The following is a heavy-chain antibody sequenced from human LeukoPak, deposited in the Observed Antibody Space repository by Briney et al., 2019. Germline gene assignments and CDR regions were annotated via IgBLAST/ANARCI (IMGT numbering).Heavy chain of an antibody. J-gene: IGHJ6*02. V-gene: IGHV3-23*01. CDR2: ISGSGGVT. CDR3: AKERWELQGEFYHYYGMDV. D-gene: IGHD1-26*01. CDR1: GFTFSSNA. Sequence: GGSLRLSRAASGFTFSSNAMSWVRQAPGKGLEWVSSISGSGGVTYYADSVKGRFTISRDNSKNTLYLQMNSLGAEDTAVYYCAKERWELQGEFYHYYGMDVWGQGTTVTVSS.